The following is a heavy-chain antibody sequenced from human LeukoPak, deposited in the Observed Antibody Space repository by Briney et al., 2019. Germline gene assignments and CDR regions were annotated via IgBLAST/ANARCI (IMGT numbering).Heavy chain of an antibody. CDR1: GFNYSSYT. J-gene: IGHJ6*03. CDR2: ISASRGIT. V-gene: IGHV3-48*01. D-gene: IGHD3-3*01. CDR3: VRGSLASGVVVYYYYYLDV. Sequence: GGSLRLSCAASGFNYSSYTMNWVRQAPGMGLEWHSYISASRGITYYADSVKGRFTISRDNAKNSLYLQMNSLRAEDTAVYYCVRGSLASGVVVYYYYYLDVWGKGTTVTVSS.